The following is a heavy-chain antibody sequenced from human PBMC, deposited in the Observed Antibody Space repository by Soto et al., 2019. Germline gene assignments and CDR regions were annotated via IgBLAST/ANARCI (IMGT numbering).Heavy chain of an antibody. CDR3: ARERPDGSRLDP. V-gene: IGHV4-30-4*01. D-gene: IGHD6-13*01. CDR2: IYYSGST. J-gene: IGHJ5*02. CDR1: GGSISSGDYY. Sequence: QVQLQESGPGLVKPSQTLSLTCTVSGGSISSGDYYWSWIRQPPGKGLEWIGYIYYSGSTYYNPSLTSRVTKSVDTSKNQFSRKLSSVTAADTAVYYCARERPDGSRLDPWGQGTLVTVSS.